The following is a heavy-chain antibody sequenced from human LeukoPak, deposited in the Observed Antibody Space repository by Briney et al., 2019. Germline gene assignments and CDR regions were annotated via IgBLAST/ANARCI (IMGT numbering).Heavy chain of an antibody. V-gene: IGHV6-1*01. CDR1: GDSVSSGIAS. J-gene: IGHJ4*02. D-gene: IGHD5-24*01. CDR3: ARGWLQFGFDS. Sequence: SQTLSLTCAISGDSVSSGIASWSWIRQSPSRGLEWLGRTSYRSNWYNDYAVSVKSRITINADTSKNQFSLQLNSVTPEDTAVYYCARGWLQFGFDSWGQGTLVTVS. CDR2: TSYRSNWYN.